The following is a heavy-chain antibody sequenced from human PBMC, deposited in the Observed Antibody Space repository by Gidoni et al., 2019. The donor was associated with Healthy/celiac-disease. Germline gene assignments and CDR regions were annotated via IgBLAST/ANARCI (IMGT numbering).Heavy chain of an antibody. CDR1: GYTFTSYG. CDR3: EIGYSGYDRFDY. Sequence: QDQLMQSGAEVKKPVASVKVSCKASGYTFTSYGISWVRQAPGQGLEWMGWISAYNGNTNYAQKLQGRVTMTTDTSTSTAYMELRSLRSDDTAVYYCEIGYSGYDRFDYWGQGTLVTVSS. J-gene: IGHJ4*02. CDR2: ISAYNGNT. V-gene: IGHV1-18*01. D-gene: IGHD5-12*01.